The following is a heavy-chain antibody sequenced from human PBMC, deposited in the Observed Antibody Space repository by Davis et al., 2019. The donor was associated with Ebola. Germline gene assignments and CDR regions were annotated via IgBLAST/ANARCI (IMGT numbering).Heavy chain of an antibody. CDR2: IYYSGST. CDR1: GGSISSGGYY. Sequence: MPSETLSLTCTVSGGSISSGGYYWSWIRQPPGKGLEWIGYIYYSGSTYYNPSLKSRVTISVDTSKNQFSLKLSSVTAADTAGYYCARVLQYQLLRGDYFDYWGQGTLVTVSS. V-gene: IGHV4-31*03. CDR3: ARVLQYQLLRGDYFDY. J-gene: IGHJ4*02. D-gene: IGHD2-2*01.